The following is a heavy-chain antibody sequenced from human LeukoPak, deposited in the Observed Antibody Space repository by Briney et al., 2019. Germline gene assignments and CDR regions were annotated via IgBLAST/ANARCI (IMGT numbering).Heavy chain of an antibody. Sequence: SVKVSCKSCGGTFGTSSISWVRQPPAQGPEWMGRIIPILAITTYERKFQGRVTISEDQSTNTDFLEVSSLRSEDTAVYYCARSVRGVTNFYYNARDVWGQGTTVTVSS. D-gene: IGHD3-10*01. CDR1: GGTFGTSS. J-gene: IGHJ6*02. CDR3: ARSVRGVTNFYYNARDV. V-gene: IGHV1-69*02. CDR2: IIPILAIT.